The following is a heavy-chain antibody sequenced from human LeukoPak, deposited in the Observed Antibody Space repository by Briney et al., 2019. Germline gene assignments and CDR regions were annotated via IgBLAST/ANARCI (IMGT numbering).Heavy chain of an antibody. V-gene: IGHV4-38-2*02. CDR1: GYSISSNYY. CDR2: IYYSGST. J-gene: IGHJ6*03. Sequence: PSETLPLTCTVSGYSISSNYYWGWIRQPPGKGLEWIGYIYYSGSTYYNPSPKSRVTISVATSRNQFSLNLSSVTAADTAVYYCARYYYYMDVWGRGTTVTVSS. CDR3: ARYYYYMDV.